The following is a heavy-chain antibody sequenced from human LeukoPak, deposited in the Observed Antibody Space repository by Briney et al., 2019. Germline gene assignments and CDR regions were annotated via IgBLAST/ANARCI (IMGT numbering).Heavy chain of an antibody. V-gene: IGHV4-38-2*01. CDR2: IFNSGST. D-gene: IGHD3-16*01. Sequence: SETLSLTCAVSGYSISSGDYWGWIRQPPGKGLEWFGSIFNSGSTYYNPSLKSRVTISADTSNRHFSLMLSSVTAADTAVYYCARNRSEPLGNGGSFDYWGQGTLVTVSS. CDR1: GYSISSGDY. CDR3: ARNRSEPLGNGGSFDY. J-gene: IGHJ4*02.